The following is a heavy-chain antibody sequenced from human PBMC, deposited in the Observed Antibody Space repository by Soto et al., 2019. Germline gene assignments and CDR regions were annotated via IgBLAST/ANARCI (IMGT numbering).Heavy chain of an antibody. Sequence: PGESLKISCKGSGYSFTSYWIGWVRQMPGKGLEWMGIIYPGDPDTRYSPSFQGQVTISADKSISTAYLQWSSLKASDTAMYYCARHGKYVDTAMVTRIYGMDVWGQGTTVTVSS. CDR2: IYPGDPDT. CDR1: GYSFTSYW. D-gene: IGHD5-18*01. J-gene: IGHJ6*02. CDR3: ARHGKYVDTAMVTRIYGMDV. V-gene: IGHV5-51*01.